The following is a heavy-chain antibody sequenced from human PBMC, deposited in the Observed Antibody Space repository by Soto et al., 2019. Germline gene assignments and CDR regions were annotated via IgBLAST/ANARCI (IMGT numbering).Heavy chain of an antibody. V-gene: IGHV1-69*02. J-gene: IGHJ4*02. CDR2: IIPILGIA. Sequence: QVQLVQSGAEVKKPGSSVKVSCKASGGTFSSYTISWVRQAPGQGLEWMGRIIPILGIANYAQKFQGRVTITADKSTSTAYMELSSLRSEDTAVYYCARNYCYGSGSYYNPPFGYWGQGTLVSVSS. CDR1: GGTFSSYT. CDR3: ARNYCYGSGSYYNPPFGY. D-gene: IGHD3-10*01.